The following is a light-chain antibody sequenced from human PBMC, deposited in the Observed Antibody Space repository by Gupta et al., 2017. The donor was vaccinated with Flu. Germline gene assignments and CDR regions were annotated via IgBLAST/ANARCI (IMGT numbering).Light chain of an antibody. CDR3: QAWDSSTGV. CDR1: KLGGKF. Sequence: SYALTQPPSVPLSPGQTATITCSGDKLGGKFTCWYQQKPGQSPILVIYEDTKRPSGIPERLSGSNAGDTATLTISETQAMDEADYCCQAWDSSTGVFGGGTKLTVL. V-gene: IGLV3-1*01. J-gene: IGLJ3*02. CDR2: EDT.